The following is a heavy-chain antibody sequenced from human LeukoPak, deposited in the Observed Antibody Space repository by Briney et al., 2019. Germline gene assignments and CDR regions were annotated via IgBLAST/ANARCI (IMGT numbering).Heavy chain of an antibody. CDR2: IYPGDSDT. D-gene: IGHD3-22*01. CDR3: ARLGPADSSGYYYGLEYYYYYYYMDV. J-gene: IGHJ6*03. Sequence: AGESLKISCKGSGYSFTSYWIGWVRQMPGKGLEWMGIIYPGDSDTRYSPSFQGQVTISADKSISTAYLQWSSLKASDTAMYYCARLGPADSSGYYYGLEYYYYYYYMDVWGKGTTVTISS. CDR1: GYSFTSYW. V-gene: IGHV5-51*01.